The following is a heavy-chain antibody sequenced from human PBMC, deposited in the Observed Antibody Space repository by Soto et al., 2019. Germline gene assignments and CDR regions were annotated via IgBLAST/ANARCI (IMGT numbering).Heavy chain of an antibody. Sequence: QSGGSLRLSCAASGFTFSSYAMNWVRQAPGKGLEWVSVISGLGVTTYYADSVKGRFTISRDNSNNTLFLQMNSLRAEDTAVYYCAKNTHSSSWYRYFDNWGQGTLVTVSS. CDR3: AKNTHSSSWYRYFDN. J-gene: IGHJ4*02. CDR1: GFTFSSYA. V-gene: IGHV3-23*01. CDR2: ISGLGVTT. D-gene: IGHD6-13*01.